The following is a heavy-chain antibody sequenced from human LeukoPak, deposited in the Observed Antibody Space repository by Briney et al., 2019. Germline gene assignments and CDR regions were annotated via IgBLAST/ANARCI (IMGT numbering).Heavy chain of an antibody. CDR3: AKDYRSGYIVDAFDI. J-gene: IGHJ3*02. CDR1: GFTFSSYG. V-gene: IGHV3-30*18. D-gene: IGHD3-22*01. CDR2: ISYDGSNK. Sequence: GGSLRLSCAASGFTFSSYGMHWVRQAPGKGLEWVAVISYDGSNKYYADSVKGRFTISRDNSKNTLYLQMNSLRAEDTAVYYCAKDYRSGYIVDAFDIWGQGTMVTVSS.